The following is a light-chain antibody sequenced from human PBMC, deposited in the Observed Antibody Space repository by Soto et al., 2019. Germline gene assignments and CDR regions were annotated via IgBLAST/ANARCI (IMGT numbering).Light chain of an antibody. CDR3: SSYAGSNSPVV. J-gene: IGLJ2*01. CDR1: SSDVGGYNY. V-gene: IGLV2-8*01. Sequence: QSALTQPPSASGSPGQSVTISCTGTSSDVGGYNYVSWYRQHPGKAPKLIIYEVFKRPSGVPDRFSGSKSGNTASLTVSGLQAEDEADYYCSSYAGSNSPVVFGGGTKLTVL. CDR2: EVF.